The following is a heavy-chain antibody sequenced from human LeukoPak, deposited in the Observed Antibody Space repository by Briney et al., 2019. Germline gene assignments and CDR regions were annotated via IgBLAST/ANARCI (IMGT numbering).Heavy chain of an antibody. Sequence: GGSLRLSCAASGFTFSSYTMDWVRQAPGKGLEWVSSISSSSGYIYYADSVKGRFTISRDNAKNSLYLQLNSLRAEDTAVYYCVNDCSSSSCYDYWGQGTLVTVSS. CDR2: ISSSSGYI. CDR3: VNDCSSSSCYDY. V-gene: IGHV3-21*01. J-gene: IGHJ4*02. CDR1: GFTFSSYT. D-gene: IGHD2-2*01.